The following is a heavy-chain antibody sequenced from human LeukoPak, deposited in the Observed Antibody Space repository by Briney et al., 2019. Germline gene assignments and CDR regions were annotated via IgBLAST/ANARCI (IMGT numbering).Heavy chain of an antibody. J-gene: IGHJ4*02. Sequence: ASVKVSCKASGYTLTGYYMHWVRQAPGQGLEWMGWINPNSGGTNYAQKFQGRVTMTRDTSISTAYMELSRLRSDDTAVYYCARGYYDILTGYYNPFDYWGQGTLVTVSS. V-gene: IGHV1-2*02. CDR2: INPNSGGT. D-gene: IGHD3-9*01. CDR3: ARGYYDILTGYYNPFDY. CDR1: GYTLTGYY.